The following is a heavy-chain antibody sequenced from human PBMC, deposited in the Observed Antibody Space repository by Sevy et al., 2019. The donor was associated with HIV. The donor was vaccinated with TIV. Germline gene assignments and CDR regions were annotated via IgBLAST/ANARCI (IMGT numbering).Heavy chain of an antibody. CDR1: GYIFSGYV. CDR2: ISASGGNT. Sequence: GGSLRLSCAASGYIFSGYVMSWVRQAPGKGLEWISHISASGGNTYYADSVKGRFTISRDNFKKTLDLQMNSLRAEDTAVYYCAKCSSTSCYDYWGQGTLVTVSS. CDR3: AKCSSTSCYDY. J-gene: IGHJ4*02. V-gene: IGHV3-23*01. D-gene: IGHD2-2*01.